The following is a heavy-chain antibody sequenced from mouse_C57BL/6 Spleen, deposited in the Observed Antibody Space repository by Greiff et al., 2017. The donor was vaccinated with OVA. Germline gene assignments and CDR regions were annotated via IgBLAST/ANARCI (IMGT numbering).Heavy chain of an antibody. CDR1: GFTFSSYA. CDR2: ISSGGDYI. D-gene: IGHD2-4*01. CDR3: TRDTGDDYDDYFDY. V-gene: IGHV5-9-1*02. J-gene: IGHJ2*01. Sequence: EVKLQESGEGLVKPGGSLKLSCAASGFTFSSYAMSWVRQTPEKRLEWVAYISSGGDYIYYADTVKGRFTISRDNARNTLYLQMSSLKSEDTAMYYCTRDTGDDYDDYFDYWGQGTTLTVSS.